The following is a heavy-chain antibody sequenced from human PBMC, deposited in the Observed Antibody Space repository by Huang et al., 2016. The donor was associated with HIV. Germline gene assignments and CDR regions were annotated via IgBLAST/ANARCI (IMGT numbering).Heavy chain of an antibody. CDR1: GFSISSYL. D-gene: IGHD3-22*01. V-gene: IGHV3-74*01. CDR3: ARDPRIQSWLNFFDY. CDR2: MNSDGSST. J-gene: IGHJ4*02. Sequence: EVQLVESGGGLVQPGGSLRLSCAASGFSISSYLLHWVRQAPGKGLVWVSRMNSDGSSTSYADSGKGRFTISRDNAKNTLYLQMNSLRAEDTAVYYCARDPRIQSWLNFFDYWGQGTLVSVSS.